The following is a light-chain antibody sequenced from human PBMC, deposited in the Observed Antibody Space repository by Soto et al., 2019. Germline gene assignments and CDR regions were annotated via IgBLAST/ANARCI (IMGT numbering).Light chain of an antibody. CDR2: RDT. V-gene: IGLV1-40*01. J-gene: IGLJ2*01. Sequence: QSVLTQQPSVSGAPGQRVTISCSGSSSNIGAGYAVHWYQRLPNTAPKLLIYRDTNRSSGVPGRFSGSKSDTSASLAITGLPPYAEDDYFCQPFDYSLSAVVFGGGTKVTVL. CDR3: QPFDYSLSAVV. CDR1: SSNIGAGYA.